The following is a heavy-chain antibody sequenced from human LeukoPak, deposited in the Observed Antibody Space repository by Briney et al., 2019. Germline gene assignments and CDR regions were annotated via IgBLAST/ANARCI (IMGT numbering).Heavy chain of an antibody. CDR2: VDYSGTS. D-gene: IGHD4-23*01. CDR3: ARPRGSGGNMGY. J-gene: IGHJ4*02. Sequence: SETLSLTCAVYGGSFNGHSWTWVRQAPGKGLEWLGEVDYSGTSICNPSLKSRLTLSVDTSKNQLSLRLMSLTAADTAMYFCARPRGSGGNMGYWGRGTLVTVSS. CDR1: GGSFNGHS. V-gene: IGHV4-34*01.